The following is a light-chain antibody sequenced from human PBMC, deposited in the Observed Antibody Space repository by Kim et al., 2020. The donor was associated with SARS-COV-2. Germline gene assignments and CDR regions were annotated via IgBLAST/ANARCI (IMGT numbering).Light chain of an antibody. V-gene: IGLV8-61*01. Sequence: QAVVTQEPSFSVSPGWTVTLTCGLSSGSVSTSYYPSWYQQTPGQAPRTLIYSTNTRSSGVPDRFSGSILGNKAALTITGAQADDESDYCCVLYMGSGISVFGGGTQLTVL. J-gene: IGLJ2*01. CDR2: STN. CDR3: VLYMGSGISV. CDR1: SGSVSTSYY.